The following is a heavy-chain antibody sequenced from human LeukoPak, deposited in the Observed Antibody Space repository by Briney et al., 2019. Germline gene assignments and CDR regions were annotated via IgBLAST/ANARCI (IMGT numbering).Heavy chain of an antibody. D-gene: IGHD1-26*01. V-gene: IGHV3-74*01. CDR1: GFTFSSLW. J-gene: IGHJ4*02. Sequence: GGSLRLSCAASGFTFSSLWMHWVRQAPGKGLVWVSRINSDGKITIYADSVKGRFTISRDNAKNTLYLQMNSLRAEDTAVYYCARATGSGRYGRHDYWGQGTLVTVSS. CDR3: ARATGSGRYGRHDY. CDR2: INSDGKIT.